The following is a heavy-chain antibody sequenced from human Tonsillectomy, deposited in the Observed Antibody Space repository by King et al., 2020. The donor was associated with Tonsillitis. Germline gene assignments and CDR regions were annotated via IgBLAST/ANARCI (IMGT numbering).Heavy chain of an antibody. D-gene: IGHD2-2*01. CDR2: ICYNGST. Sequence: QLQESGPGLVKPSETLSLTCTVSGGSISSFYWSWIRQPPGKGLEWIGYICYNGSTNYNPSLKSRVTLSVDTSKNQFSLKLSSVTAADTAGYYCARDCVKHTNYYAMDVWGQGTTVTVSS. J-gene: IGHJ6*02. V-gene: IGHV4-59*01. CDR1: GGSISSFY. CDR3: ARDCVKHTNYYAMDV.